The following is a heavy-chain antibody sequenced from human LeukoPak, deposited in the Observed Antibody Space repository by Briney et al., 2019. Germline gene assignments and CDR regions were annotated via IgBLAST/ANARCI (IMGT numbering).Heavy chain of an antibody. CDR3: ASEINWGSGAFDV. CDR1: GFFFNNFW. V-gene: IGHV3-7*01. Sequence: GGSVRLSCAGSGFFFNNFWMTWVRQAPGKGLEWVANINEDGSRANYVDSVKGRITISRENAKNSLYLQMNSLRPEDTAIYYCASEINWGSGAFDVWGQGTIVTVSS. J-gene: IGHJ3*01. D-gene: IGHD7-27*01. CDR2: INEDGSRA.